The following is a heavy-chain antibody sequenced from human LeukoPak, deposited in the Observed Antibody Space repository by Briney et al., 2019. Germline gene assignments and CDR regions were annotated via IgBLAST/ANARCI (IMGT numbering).Heavy chain of an antibody. D-gene: IGHD2-2*01. Sequence: SVKVSCKASGGTFSSYAISWVRQAPGQGGEWMGGIIPIFGTANYAQKFQRRVTITADESTSTAYMELSSLRSEDTAVYYCARGEPSCSSTSCYFFYFDYWGQGTLVTVSS. CDR1: GGTFSSYA. CDR2: IIPIFGTA. V-gene: IGHV1-69*13. CDR3: ARGEPSCSSTSCYFFYFDY. J-gene: IGHJ4*02.